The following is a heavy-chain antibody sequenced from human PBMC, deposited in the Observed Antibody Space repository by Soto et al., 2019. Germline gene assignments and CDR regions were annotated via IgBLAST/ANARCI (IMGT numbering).Heavy chain of an antibody. D-gene: IGHD2-21*02. CDR3: AHRRVTVEFDS. CDR2: IYWDDDK. J-gene: IGHJ4*02. Sequence: QITLKESGPTLVKPTQTLTLTCTFSGFSLSTSGVGVGWIRQPPGKALEWLALIYWDDDKRYSASLKSRLTITKDTSKNLVVLTMITMDPEDTAAYYCAHRRVTVEFDSWGQGTLVTVSS. CDR1: GFSLSTSGVG. V-gene: IGHV2-5*02.